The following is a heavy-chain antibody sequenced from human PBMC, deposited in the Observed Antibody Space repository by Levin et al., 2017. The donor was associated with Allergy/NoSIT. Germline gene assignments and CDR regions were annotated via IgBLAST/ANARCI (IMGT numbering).Heavy chain of an antibody. Sequence: RASVKVSCKASGGTFSSYAISWVRQAPGQGLEWMGGIIPIFGTANYAQKFQGRVTITADKSTSTAYMELSSLRSEDTAVYYCARDLGCSSTSCYKGGYWFDPWGQGTLVTVSS. J-gene: IGHJ5*02. CDR3: ARDLGCSSTSCYKGGYWFDP. CDR1: GGTFSSYA. CDR2: IIPIFGTA. D-gene: IGHD2-2*02. V-gene: IGHV1-69*06.